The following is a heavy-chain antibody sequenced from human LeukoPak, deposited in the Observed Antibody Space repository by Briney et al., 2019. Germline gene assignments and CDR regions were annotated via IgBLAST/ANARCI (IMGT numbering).Heavy chain of an antibody. CDR1: GYTFTSYG. CDR2: ISAYNGNT. CDR3: ANSAAYSSGWYYFDY. V-gene: IGHV1-18*01. J-gene: IGHJ4*02. D-gene: IGHD6-19*01. Sequence: ASVKVSCKASGYTFTSYGISWVRQAPGQGLEWMGWISAYNGNTNYAQKFQGRVTITADKSTSTVYMELSSLRSEDTAVYYCANSAAYSSGWYYFDYWGQGTLVTASS.